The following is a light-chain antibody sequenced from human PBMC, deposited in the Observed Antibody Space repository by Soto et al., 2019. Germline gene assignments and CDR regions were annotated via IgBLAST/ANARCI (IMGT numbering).Light chain of an antibody. CDR2: DAS. CDR3: QQYNSYLRT. Sequence: AIQLTQSPSSLSASVGDRVTITCRASQGISGALAWHQGKPGKPPKLLIYDASTLQSGVPSRFSGSGSVTDFTLTISSLQPEDFATYYCQQYNSYLRTFGQGTKV. CDR1: QGISGA. J-gene: IGKJ1*01. V-gene: IGKV1-13*02.